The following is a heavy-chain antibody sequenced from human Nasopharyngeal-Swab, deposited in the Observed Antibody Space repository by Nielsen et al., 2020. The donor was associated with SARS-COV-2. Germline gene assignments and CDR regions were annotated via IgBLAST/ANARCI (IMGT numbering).Heavy chain of an antibody. V-gene: IGHV3-7*01. D-gene: IGHD5-12*01. J-gene: IGHJ4*02. CDR1: GFTFSSYW. CDR3: ATSIVATSPDY. CDR2: IKQDGSEK. Sequence: GESLKISCAASGFTFSSYWMSWVSQAQGKGLEWVANIKQDGSEKYYVDSVKGRFTISRDNAKNSLYLQMNSLRAEDTAVYYCATSIVATSPDYWGQGTLVTVSS.